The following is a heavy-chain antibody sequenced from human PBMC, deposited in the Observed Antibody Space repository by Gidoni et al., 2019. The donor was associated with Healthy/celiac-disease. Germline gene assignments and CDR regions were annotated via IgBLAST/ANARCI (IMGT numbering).Heavy chain of an antibody. V-gene: IGHV1-69*04. D-gene: IGHD3-10*01. J-gene: IGHJ3*02. CDR1: GGTYSSYA. CDR3: VRGRGSGSYNDAFDI. Sequence: QVQLVQSGAEVKKPGSQVKVSCKDSGGTYSSYAISRVRQAPGQGLEWMGRSIPFIGIANDAHKFQGRVTITADKSTSTAYMELSSLRSEDTAVYYCVRGRGSGSYNDAFDIWGQGTMVTVSS. CDR2: SIPFIGIA.